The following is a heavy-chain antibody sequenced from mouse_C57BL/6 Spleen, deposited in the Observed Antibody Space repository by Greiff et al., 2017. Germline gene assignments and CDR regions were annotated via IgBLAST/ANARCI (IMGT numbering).Heavy chain of an antibody. CDR2: IYPGDGDT. J-gene: IGHJ4*01. CDR3: AREGGTRYYAMDY. Sequence: QVQLQQSGAELVQPGASVKISCKASGYAFSSYWMNWVKQRPGKGLEWIGQIYPGDGDTNYNGKFKGKATLSADKSSSTAYMQLSSLTSEDSAVYFCAREGGTRYYAMDYWGQGTSVTVSS. CDR1: GYAFSSYW. V-gene: IGHV1-80*01.